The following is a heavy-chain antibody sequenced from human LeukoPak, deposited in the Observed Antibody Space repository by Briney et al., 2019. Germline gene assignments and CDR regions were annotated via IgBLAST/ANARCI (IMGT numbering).Heavy chain of an antibody. D-gene: IGHD5-12*01. J-gene: IGHJ3*02. Sequence: SVKVSCKASGGTFSTYGISWVRQAPGQGLEWMGRIIPRLSTSNYAQKFQGRVTITTDESTSTAYMELGSLRSEDTAVYYCARDPHSGYDRLFNAFDIWGQGTMVTVSS. CDR3: ARDPHSGYDRLFNAFDI. CDR2: IIPRLSTS. CDR1: GGTFSTYG. V-gene: IGHV1-69*11.